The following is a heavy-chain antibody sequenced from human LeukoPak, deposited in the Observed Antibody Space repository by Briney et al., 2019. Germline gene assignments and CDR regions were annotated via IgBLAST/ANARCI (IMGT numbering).Heavy chain of an antibody. Sequence: PSETLSLTCTVSGGSISSGGYYWSWIRQHPGKGLEWIGYIYYSGSTYYNPSLKSRVTISVDTSRNQFSLKLSSVTAADTAVYYCARVTDKNYYYGMDVWGQGTTVTVSS. CDR2: IYYSGST. CDR1: GGSISSGGYY. V-gene: IGHV4-31*03. J-gene: IGHJ6*02. CDR3: ARVTDKNYYYGMDV.